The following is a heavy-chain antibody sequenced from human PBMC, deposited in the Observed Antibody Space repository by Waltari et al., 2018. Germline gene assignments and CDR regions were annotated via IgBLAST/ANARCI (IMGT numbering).Heavy chain of an antibody. J-gene: IGHJ4*02. D-gene: IGHD1-1*01. V-gene: IGHV3-7*02. CDR2: IKEDGSET. CDR3: ASHGPWTFNY. CDR1: GLTFRSYW. Sequence: EVQLVESGGGLVQPGGSLRLSCAASGLTFRSYWMSWVRQAPGKGLEWVAGIKEDGSETYYVDSVKGRFTISRDNAKNSLYLHMNSLRAEDTAVYYCASHGPWTFNYWGQGTLVTVSS.